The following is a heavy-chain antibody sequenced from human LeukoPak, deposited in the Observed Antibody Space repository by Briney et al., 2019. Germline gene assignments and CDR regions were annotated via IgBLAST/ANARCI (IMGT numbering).Heavy chain of an antibody. J-gene: IGHJ4*02. CDR2: IFHTGNT. CDR3: ARLRYSGSSLGAFDY. CDR1: GYSLSNGFY. V-gene: IGHV4-38-2*01. D-gene: IGHD1-26*01. Sequence: ASETLPLTCAVSGYSLSNGFYWGWIRQPPGKGLEWIGSIFHTGNTYYNPSLKSRLTISVDTSKNQFSLQLRSVTAADTAVYYCARLRYSGSSLGAFDYWGQGTLVTVSS.